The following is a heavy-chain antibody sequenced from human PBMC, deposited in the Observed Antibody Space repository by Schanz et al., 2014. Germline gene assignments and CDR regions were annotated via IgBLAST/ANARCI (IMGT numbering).Heavy chain of an antibody. J-gene: IGHJ4*02. CDR3: ARIGGSVFDY. D-gene: IGHD3-10*01. CDR1: GFPFSDYF. V-gene: IGHV3-11*01. Sequence: QVQLVDSGGGLVKPGGSLRLSCTASGFPFSDYFMAWIRQPPGRGLEWVSYIGNGGVTIYYADSVKGRFTISRDNSKNSLYLQTNSVRAEDAAVYYCARIGGSVFDYCGQGTLVTVSS. CDR2: IGNGGVTI.